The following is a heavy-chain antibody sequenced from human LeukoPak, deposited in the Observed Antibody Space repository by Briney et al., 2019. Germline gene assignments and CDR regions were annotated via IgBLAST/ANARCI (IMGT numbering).Heavy chain of an antibody. J-gene: IGHJ3*02. CDR3: ARGLRFLEWSHDAFDI. CDR1: GGSISSYY. CDR2: IYTSGST. Sequence: PSETLSLTCTVSGGSISSYYWSWIRQPAGKGLEWIGRIYTSGSTNYNPSLKSRVTMSVDTSKNQFSLKLSSVTAADTALYYCARGLRFLEWSHDAFDIWGQGTTVTVSS. V-gene: IGHV4-4*07. D-gene: IGHD3-3*01.